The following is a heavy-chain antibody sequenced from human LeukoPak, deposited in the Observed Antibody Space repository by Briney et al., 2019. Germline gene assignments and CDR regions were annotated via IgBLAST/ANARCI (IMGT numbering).Heavy chain of an antibody. CDR3: ARPLSGYSSSLGY. CDR2: INSDGINT. Sequence: GGSLRLSCAASGFTFSNYWMHWVRQAPGKGLVWVSRINSDGINTTYADSVKGRFTISRDNAKNTLYLQMSSLRAEDTAVYYCARPLSGYSSSLGYWGQGTLVTVSS. V-gene: IGHV3-74*01. J-gene: IGHJ4*02. D-gene: IGHD6-6*01. CDR1: GFTFSNYW.